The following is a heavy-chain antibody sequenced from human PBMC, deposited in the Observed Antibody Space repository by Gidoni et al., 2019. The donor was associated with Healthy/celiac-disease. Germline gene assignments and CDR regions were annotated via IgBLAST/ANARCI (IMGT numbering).Heavy chain of an antibody. V-gene: IGHV3-33*01. CDR2: RGYDGSNK. CDR1: GFPFSSYG. D-gene: IGHD5-18*01. J-gene: IGHJ6*02. Sequence: QVQLVESGGGVVQPGRSLRLSCAASGFPFSSYGMHWVRQAPGKGLGWVAVRGYDGSNKYDADLKGRFTISRDNSKNTLYLQMNSLRAEDTAVYYCARDQRDTADGDPDYYGMDVWGQGTTVTVSS. CDR3: ARDQRDTADGDPDYYGMDV.